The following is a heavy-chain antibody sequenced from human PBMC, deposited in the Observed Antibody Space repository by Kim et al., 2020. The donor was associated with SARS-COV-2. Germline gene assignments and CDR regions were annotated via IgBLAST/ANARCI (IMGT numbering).Heavy chain of an antibody. CDR3: AKGRTGTSGWYFDL. V-gene: IGHV3-23*01. Sequence: AATGKCLFTISKDHSKNPLYLQMNSLRAEDTAVYYCAKGRTGTSGWYFDLWGRGTLVTVSS. D-gene: IGHD1-1*01. J-gene: IGHJ2*01.